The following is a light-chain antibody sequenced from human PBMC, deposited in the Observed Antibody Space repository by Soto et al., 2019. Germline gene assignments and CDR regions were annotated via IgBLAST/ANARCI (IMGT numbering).Light chain of an antibody. V-gene: IGKV3D-20*02. Sequence: EIVLTQSPGTLSLSPGESAALSCRASQSVTSNYLVWYRQKPGQAPRLLIYAISSRAAGIPDRFNGSGSGTDFTLTITRLEPEDSAVYYCQQHSNSPLTFGQGTRV. CDR1: QSVTSNY. J-gene: IGKJ1*01. CDR2: AIS. CDR3: QQHSNSPLT.